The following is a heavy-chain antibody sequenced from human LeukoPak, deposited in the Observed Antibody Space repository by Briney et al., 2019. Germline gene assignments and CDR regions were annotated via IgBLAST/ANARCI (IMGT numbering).Heavy chain of an antibody. CDR2: IKQDGSEK. Sequence: QSGGSLRLSCAASGFTFSSYWMSWVRQAPGKGLEWVANIKQDGSEKYYVDSVKGRFTISRGNAKNSLYLQMNSLRAEDTAVYHCARDPDYGDGDVWGKGTTVTVSS. CDR3: ARDPDYGDGDV. D-gene: IGHD4-17*01. V-gene: IGHV3-7*01. CDR1: GFTFSSYW. J-gene: IGHJ6*04.